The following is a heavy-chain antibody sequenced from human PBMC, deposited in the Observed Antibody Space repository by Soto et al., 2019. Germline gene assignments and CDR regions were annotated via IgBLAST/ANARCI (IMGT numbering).Heavy chain of an antibody. CDR1: GGSINNNGYF. Sequence: QVQLQESGPGVVEPSQTLSLTCTVSGGSINNNGYFWSWIRQPPWSGLDWIGHIYNSGSTYSKPSLQSRLTISVDTSMNQFSLKLSSVTAADTAVYYCARGPSGDKVDYWGQGTLVTVSS. CDR2: IYNSGST. CDR3: ARGPSGDKVDY. D-gene: IGHD1-26*01. V-gene: IGHV4-30-4*01. J-gene: IGHJ4*02.